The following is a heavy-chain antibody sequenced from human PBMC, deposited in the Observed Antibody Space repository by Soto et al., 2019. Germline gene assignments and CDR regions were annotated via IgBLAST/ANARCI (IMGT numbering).Heavy chain of an antibody. CDR3: AKDPEGSGFWFDP. CDR1: GGTFSSYA. CDR2: IIPIFGTA. J-gene: IGHJ5*02. V-gene: IGHV1-69*12. D-gene: IGHD3-10*01. Sequence: QVQLVQSGAEVKKPGSSVKVSCKASGGTFSSYAISWVRQAPGQGLEWMGGIIPIFGTANYAQKFQGRVTITADDSTSPAYVELSSLRSEDTAVYYWAKDPEGSGFWFDPWGQGTLVTVSS.